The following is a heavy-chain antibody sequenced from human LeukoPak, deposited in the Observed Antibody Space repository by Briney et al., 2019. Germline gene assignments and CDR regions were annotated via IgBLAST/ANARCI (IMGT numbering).Heavy chain of an antibody. CDR1: GYKFLSHG. J-gene: IGHJ1*01. D-gene: IGHD4-11*01. CDR3: ARDWPTVIADF. CDR2: IRADNGDA. Sequence: ASVRVSCKTSGYKFLSHGISWVRQAPGQGLEWLGWIRADNGDARFAQKFQGRFTMTTDTSTSTAHMELRSLRSDDTAVYYCARDWPTVIADFWGQGTLVTVSS. V-gene: IGHV1-18*04.